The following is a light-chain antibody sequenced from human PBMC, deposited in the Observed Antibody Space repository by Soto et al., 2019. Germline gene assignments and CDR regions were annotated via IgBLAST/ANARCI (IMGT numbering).Light chain of an antibody. CDR1: QTISNY. V-gene: IGKV1-39*01. CDR3: QQSYGPPIT. CDR2: LAS. Sequence: DIQMTQSPSSLSAFVGDRVTITCRASQTISNYLNWYQQRPGKAPKLLIYLASSLQSGVPSRFGGSGSGTEFTLIISSLQPEDSATYYCQQSYGPPITFGQGTRLEIK. J-gene: IGKJ5*01.